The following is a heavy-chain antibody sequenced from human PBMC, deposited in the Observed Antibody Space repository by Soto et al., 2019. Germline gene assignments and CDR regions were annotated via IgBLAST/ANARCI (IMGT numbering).Heavy chain of an antibody. V-gene: IGHV3-64*01. J-gene: IGHJ6*02. Sequence: EVQLVESGGGLVQPGGSLRLSCAASGFTFSSYAMHWVRQAPGKGLEYVSDITSNGGNTDYASSVKGRFTISRDNSKNTLYLQMGSLRAEDMAVYYCARRIPFGYRMDVWGQGTTVTVSS. CDR3: ARRIPFGYRMDV. CDR2: ITSNGGNT. D-gene: IGHD2-21*01. CDR1: GFTFSSYA.